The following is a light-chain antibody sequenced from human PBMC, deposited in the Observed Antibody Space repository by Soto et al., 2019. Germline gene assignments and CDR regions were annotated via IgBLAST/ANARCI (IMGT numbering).Light chain of an antibody. CDR3: QQISSYPIT. CDR1: QGINSY. CDR2: DAS. J-gene: IGKJ5*01. Sequence: DIQLTQSPSSLSASAGDRATLTCRASQGINSYLAWYQQKPGQAPKLLIYDASNLQSGIPARFSGSGSGTDFTLTISSLQPEDFAAYYCQQISSYPITFGQGTRLEIK. V-gene: IGKV1-9*01.